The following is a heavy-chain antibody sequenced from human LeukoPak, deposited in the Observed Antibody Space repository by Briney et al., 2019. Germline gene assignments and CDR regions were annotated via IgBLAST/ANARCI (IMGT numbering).Heavy chain of an antibody. CDR2: TRSKANSYAT. V-gene: IGHV3-73*01. CDR3: TSLWAESGGPETGTMVRGVIRRVH. CDR1: GFTFSGSA. Sequence: GGSLRLSCAASGFTFSGSAMHWVRQASGKGLECVGRTRSKANSYATAYAASVKGRFTISRDDSKNTAYLQMNSLKTEDTAVYYCTSLWAESGGPETGTMVRGVIRRVHWGQGTLVTVSS. J-gene: IGHJ4*02. D-gene: IGHD3-10*01.